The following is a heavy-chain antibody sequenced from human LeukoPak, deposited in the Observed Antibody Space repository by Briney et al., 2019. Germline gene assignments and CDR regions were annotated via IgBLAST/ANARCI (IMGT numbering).Heavy chain of an antibody. V-gene: IGHV3-30-3*01. CDR3: GRGLEGMDV. CDR1: GFTFSSYA. J-gene: IGHJ6*02. Sequence: GGSLRLSCAASGFTFSSYAMHWVRQAPGKGLEWVAVISYDGSNKYYADSVKGRFTISRDNSKNTLYLQMNSLRAEDTAVYYCGRGLEGMDVWGQGTTVTVSS. CDR2: ISYDGSNK.